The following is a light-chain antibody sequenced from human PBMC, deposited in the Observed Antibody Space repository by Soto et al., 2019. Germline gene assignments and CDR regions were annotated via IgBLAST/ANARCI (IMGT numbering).Light chain of an antibody. CDR3: SSYTSRITLSVV. CDR2: GVT. CDR1: SSDVGGYNY. Sequence: QSALTQPASVSGSPGQSITISCTGTSSDVGGYNYVSWYQQHPGKAPKLMIYGVTNRPSGVSNRFSGSKSGNTASLTISGLQAEDEADYYCSSYTSRITLSVVFGGGTKLTVL. V-gene: IGLV2-14*01. J-gene: IGLJ2*01.